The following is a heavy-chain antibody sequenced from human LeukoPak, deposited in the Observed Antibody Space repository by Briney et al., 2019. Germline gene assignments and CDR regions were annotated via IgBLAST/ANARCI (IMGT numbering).Heavy chain of an antibody. V-gene: IGHV4-59*01. CDR3: ARELKVGNTGYYFDY. D-gene: IGHD2/OR15-2a*01. CDR2: IYYSGST. Sequence: SETLSLTCTVSSGSISDYYWSWIRQPPGKGLEWIGYIYYSGSTNYNPSLKSRVTRLVDMSKNQLPLKMSSVTAADTAVYYCARELKVGNTGYYFDYWGQGTLVTVSS. J-gene: IGHJ4*02. CDR1: SGSISDYY.